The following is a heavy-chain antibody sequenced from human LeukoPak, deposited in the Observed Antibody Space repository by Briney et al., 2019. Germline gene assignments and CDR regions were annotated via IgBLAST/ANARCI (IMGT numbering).Heavy chain of an antibody. CDR1: GGSISSYY. Sequence: PSETLSLTCTVSGGSISSYYWSWIRQPPGKGLEWIGYIYHSGSTYYNPSLKGRVTISVDRSKNQFSLKLSSVTAADTAVYYCATIRDYYYYGMDVWGQGTTVTVSS. CDR3: ATIRDYYYYGMDV. V-gene: IGHV4-59*04. CDR2: IYHSGST. J-gene: IGHJ6*02.